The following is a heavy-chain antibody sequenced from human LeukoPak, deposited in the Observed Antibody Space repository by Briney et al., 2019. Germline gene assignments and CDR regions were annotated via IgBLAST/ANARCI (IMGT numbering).Heavy chain of an antibody. V-gene: IGHV3-30*18. J-gene: IGHJ4*02. CDR2: LLGDGGSQ. D-gene: IGHD2-21*02. Sequence: GGSLRLSCAASGFTVSSNYMSWVRQAPGKEPDWVAYLLGDGGSQEYVDSVKGRFTISRDNSKNTLYLQMSSLRAEDTAVYYCAKSGLVTAIRSYFDYWGQGTLVTVSS. CDR3: AKSGLVTAIRSYFDY. CDR1: GFTVSSNY.